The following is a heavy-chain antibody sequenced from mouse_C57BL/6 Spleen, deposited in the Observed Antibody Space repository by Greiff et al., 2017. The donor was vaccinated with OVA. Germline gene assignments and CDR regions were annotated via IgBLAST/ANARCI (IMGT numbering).Heavy chain of an antibody. V-gene: IGHV1-82*01. D-gene: IGHD1-1*01. CDR2: IYPGDGDT. CDR1: GYAFSSSW. J-gene: IGHJ4*01. Sequence: VQLQQSGPELVKPGASVKISCKASGYAFSSSWMNWVKQRPGKGLEWIGRIYPGDGDTNYNGKFKGKATLTADKSSSTAYMQLSSLTSEDSAVYFCAKDYYYGSSYSYYAMDYWGQGTSVTVSS. CDR3: AKDYYYGSSYSYYAMDY.